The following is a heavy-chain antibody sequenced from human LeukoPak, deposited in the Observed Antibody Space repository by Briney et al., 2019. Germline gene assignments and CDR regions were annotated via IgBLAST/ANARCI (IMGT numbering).Heavy chain of an antibody. D-gene: IGHD2-2*01. V-gene: IGHV1-18*01. CDR3: ARDGGEYLDRPRVVPAAIGWFDP. CDR2: ISAYNGNT. J-gene: IGHJ5*02. CDR1: GYTFTSYG. Sequence: ASVKVSCKASGYTFTSYGISWVRQAPGQGLEWMGWISAYNGNTNYAQKLQGRVTMTRDTSTSTVYMELSSLRSEDTAVYYCARDGGEYLDRPRVVPAAIGWFDPWGQGTLVTVSS.